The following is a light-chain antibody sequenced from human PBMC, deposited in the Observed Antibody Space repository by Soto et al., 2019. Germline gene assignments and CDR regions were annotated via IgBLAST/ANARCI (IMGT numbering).Light chain of an antibody. CDR2: EVS. CDR3: CSYGGRSAV. Sequence: QSVLTQPASVSGSPGQSITISCTGTSSDVGSHNLVSWYQQHPGKAPKLMIYEVSKRPLGVSTRFSASKSGNTASLTISGLHAEDEADYYCCSYGGRSAVFGGGTQLTVL. V-gene: IGLV2-23*02. CDR1: SSDVGSHNL. J-gene: IGLJ7*01.